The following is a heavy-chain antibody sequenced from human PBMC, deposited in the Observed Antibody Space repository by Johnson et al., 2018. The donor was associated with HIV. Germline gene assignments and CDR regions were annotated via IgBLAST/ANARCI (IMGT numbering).Heavy chain of an antibody. V-gene: IGHV3-15*01. CDR1: GFTFSDYY. Sequence: VQLVESGGGLVKPGGSLRLSCAASGFTFSDYYMNWVRQAPGKGLEWVGRIKSKTDGGTTDYAAPVKGSFTISSDDSKNTLYVQMNSLRPEETAVYYCASGDDDGFWGQGTMVTVSS. CDR3: ASGDDDGF. D-gene: IGHD5-12*01. J-gene: IGHJ3*01. CDR2: IKSKTDGGTT.